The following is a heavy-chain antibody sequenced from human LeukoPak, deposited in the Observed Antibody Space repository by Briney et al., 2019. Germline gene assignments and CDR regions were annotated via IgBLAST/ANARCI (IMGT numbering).Heavy chain of an antibody. J-gene: IGHJ4*02. Sequence: GGSLRLSCAASGFSVSSNYMTWVRQAPGKGLEWVSLIYTIGSTYYADSVKGRFTISRDNSKNTLYLQMNSLRAEDTAVYYCARESRRDGYNGWGQGTLVTVSS. V-gene: IGHV3-53*01. CDR2: IYTIGST. D-gene: IGHD5-24*01. CDR3: ARESRRDGYNG. CDR1: GFSVSSNY.